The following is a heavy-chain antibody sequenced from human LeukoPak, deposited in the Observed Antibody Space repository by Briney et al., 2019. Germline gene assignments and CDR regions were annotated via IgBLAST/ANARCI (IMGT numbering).Heavy chain of an antibody. V-gene: IGHV3-21*01. D-gene: IGHD3-10*01. CDR1: GFTFSSYS. CDR2: ISSSSSYI. J-gene: IGHJ4*02. CDR3: TRDITLSRGGRSDY. Sequence: GGSLRLSCAASGFTFSSYSMNWVRQAPGKGLEWVSSISSSSSYIYYADSVKGRFTISRDNAKNTVYLQMNSLRAEDTAVYCTRDITLSRGGRSDYWGQGTLVTVSS.